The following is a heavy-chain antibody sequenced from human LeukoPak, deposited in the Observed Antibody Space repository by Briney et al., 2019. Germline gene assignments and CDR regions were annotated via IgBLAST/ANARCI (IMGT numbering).Heavy chain of an antibody. D-gene: IGHD3-3*01. CDR1: GFNFSSYG. CDR2: IWYDGSNK. Sequence: GGSLRLSCAASGFNFSSYGMHWVRQAPGKGLEWVAVIWYDGSNKYYADSVKGRFTISRDNSKNTLYLQMNSLRAEDTAVYYCATSDCDFWSGYTTPFDYWGQGTLVTVSS. V-gene: IGHV3-33*01. CDR3: ATSDCDFWSGYTTPFDY. J-gene: IGHJ4*02.